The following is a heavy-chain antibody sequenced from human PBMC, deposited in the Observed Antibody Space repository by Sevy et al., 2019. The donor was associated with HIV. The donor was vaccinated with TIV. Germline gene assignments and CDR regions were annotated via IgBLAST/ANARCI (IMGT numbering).Heavy chain of an antibody. CDR1: GFTFSDYY. J-gene: IGHJ5*02. D-gene: IGHD2-15*01. V-gene: IGHV3-11*06. Sequence: GGSLRLSCAASGFTFSDYYMSWIRQAPGKGLEWVSYISSSSSYTNYVDSVKGRFTISRDNAKNSLYLQMNSLRAEDTAVYYCARAVVVVAATPVNWFDPWGQGTLVTVSS. CDR2: ISSSSSYT. CDR3: ARAVVVVAATPVNWFDP.